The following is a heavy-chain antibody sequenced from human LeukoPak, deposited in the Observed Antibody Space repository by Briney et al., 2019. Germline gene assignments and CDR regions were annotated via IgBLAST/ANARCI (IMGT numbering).Heavy chain of an antibody. Sequence: SETLSLTCTVSGDSIIGYYWSWIRQSPGKGLEWIGYIYNTVDTNYDPSLKSRVTVSVDMSKKQFSLRLTSVTAADTAVYYCARSRYYDSSGYNPTYYFDYWGQGILVTVSS. V-gene: IGHV4-59*01. J-gene: IGHJ4*02. CDR2: IYNTVDT. D-gene: IGHD3-22*01. CDR1: GDSIIGYY. CDR3: ARSRYYDSSGYNPTYYFDY.